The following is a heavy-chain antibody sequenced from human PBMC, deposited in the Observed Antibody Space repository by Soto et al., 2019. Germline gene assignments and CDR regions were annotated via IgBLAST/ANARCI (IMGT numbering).Heavy chain of an antibody. D-gene: IGHD6-13*01. J-gene: IGHJ6*02. CDR3: ASSSSYSSSFYGMDV. Sequence: GESLKISCKGSGYSFTSYWIGWVRQMPGKGLEWMGIIYPGDSDTRYSPSFQGQVTISADKSISTAYLQWSSLKASDTAMYYRASSSSYSSSFYGMDVWGQGTTVTVSS. CDR2: IYPGDSDT. CDR1: GYSFTSYW. V-gene: IGHV5-51*01.